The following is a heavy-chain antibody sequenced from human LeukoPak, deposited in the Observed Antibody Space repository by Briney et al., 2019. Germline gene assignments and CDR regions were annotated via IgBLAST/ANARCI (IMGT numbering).Heavy chain of an antibody. CDR1: GGSFSGYY. D-gene: IGHD5-18*01. V-gene: IGHV4-34*01. CDR3: ARHDVIQLWLY. Sequence: SETLSLTCAAYGGSFSGYYWSWIRQPPGKGLEWIGEINHSGSTNYNPSLKSRVTISVDTSKNQFSLKLSSVTAADTAVYYCARHDVIQLWLYWGQGTLVTVSS. CDR2: INHSGST. J-gene: IGHJ4*02.